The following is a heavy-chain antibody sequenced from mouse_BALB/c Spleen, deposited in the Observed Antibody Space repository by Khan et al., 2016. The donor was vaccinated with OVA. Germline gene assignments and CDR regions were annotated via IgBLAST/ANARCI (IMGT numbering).Heavy chain of an antibody. D-gene: IGHD1-1*02. CDR2: ISTNYGDA. CDR1: GYTFTDYA. J-gene: IGHJ3*01. Sequence: QVQLQQSGAELVRPGVSVKISCKASGYTFTDYAMHWVKQRHAKSLEWIGVISTNYGDADYNQKFQGKASMTVDRSSSTVYMELARLTSDDSAIYYWVRGGKFAYWGQGTLVTVSA. V-gene: IGHV1S137*01. CDR3: VRGGKFAY.